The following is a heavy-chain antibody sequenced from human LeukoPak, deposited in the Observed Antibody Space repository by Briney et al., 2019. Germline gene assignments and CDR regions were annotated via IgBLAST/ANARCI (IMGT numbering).Heavy chain of an antibody. V-gene: IGHV4-31*03. J-gene: IGHJ4*02. Sequence: SETLSLTCTVSGGSISSGGYYWSWIRQHPGKGLEWIGYIYYSGSTYYNPSLKSRVTISVDTSKNQFSLKLSSVTAADTAVYYWARHGGYYYGSGGGGFDYWGQGTLVTVSS. CDR1: GGSISSGGYY. CDR2: IYYSGST. CDR3: ARHGGYYYGSGGGGFDY. D-gene: IGHD3-10*01.